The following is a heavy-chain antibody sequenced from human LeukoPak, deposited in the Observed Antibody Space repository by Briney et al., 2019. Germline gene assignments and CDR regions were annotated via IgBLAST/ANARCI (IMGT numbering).Heavy chain of an antibody. CDR2: ISYDGSNE. D-gene: IGHD3-10*01. V-gene: IGHV3-30*03. Sequence: PSETLSLTCTVSGGSIGSSSSYWDWVRQPPGKGLEWVAIISYDGSNEYYADSVKGRFTISRDNSKNTLYLQMNSLRAEDTALYHCARAPSYYYYFDYWGQGTLVTVSS. J-gene: IGHJ4*02. CDR3: ARAPSYYYYFDY. CDR1: GGSIGSSSSY.